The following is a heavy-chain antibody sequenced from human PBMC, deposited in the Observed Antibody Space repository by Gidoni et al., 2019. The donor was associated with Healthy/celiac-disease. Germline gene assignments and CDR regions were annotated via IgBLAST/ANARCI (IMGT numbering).Heavy chain of an antibody. Sequence: EVQLVESGGGLVQPGGSLRLSCPASGFTFSSYSMTWVRQAPGKGLEWVSYISSSSSTIYYADSVKGRFTISRDNAKNSLYLQMNSLRDEDTAVYYCARDLVSGYSYGYKAYYFDYWGQGTLVTVSS. CDR3: ARDLVSGYSYGYKAYYFDY. J-gene: IGHJ4*02. CDR1: GFTFSSYS. D-gene: IGHD5-18*01. CDR2: ISSSSSTI. V-gene: IGHV3-48*02.